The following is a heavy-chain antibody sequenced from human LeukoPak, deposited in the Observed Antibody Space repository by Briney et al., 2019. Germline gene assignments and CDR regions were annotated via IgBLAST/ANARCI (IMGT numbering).Heavy chain of an antibody. D-gene: IGHD3-3*01. CDR3: ARVVTIFGVPHFDY. Sequence: KPSETLSLTCTVSGGSISSGGYYWSWIRQHPGKGLEWIGYIYYSGSTYYNPSLKSRVTISVDTSKNQFSLKLSSVTAADTAVYYCARVVTIFGVPHFDYWGQGTLVTVSS. J-gene: IGHJ4*02. CDR2: IYYSGST. CDR1: GGSISSGGYY. V-gene: IGHV4-31*03.